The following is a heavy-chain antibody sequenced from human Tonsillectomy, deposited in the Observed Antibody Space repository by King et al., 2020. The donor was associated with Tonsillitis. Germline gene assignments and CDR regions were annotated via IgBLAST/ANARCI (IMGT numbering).Heavy chain of an antibody. CDR3: ARWSSWYPPYYFDY. Sequence: VQLQESGPGLVKPSQTLSLTCTVSGGSISSGDYYWSWIRQPPGKGLEGIGYISYSWTTYYNPSLKSRVTISIDTSKNQFSLKVSSVTATDTAVYYCARWSSWYPPYYFDYWGQGTLVTVSS. J-gene: IGHJ4*02. D-gene: IGHD6-13*01. V-gene: IGHV4-30-4*01. CDR2: ISYSWTT. CDR1: GGSISSGDYY.